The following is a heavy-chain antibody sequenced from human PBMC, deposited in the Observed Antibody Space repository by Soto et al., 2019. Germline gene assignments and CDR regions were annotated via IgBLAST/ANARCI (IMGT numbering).Heavy chain of an antibody. CDR2: ISYDGSNK. CDR3: ARDSTWIQLWLRYYFDY. D-gene: IGHD5-18*01. Sequence: QVQLVESGGGVVQPGRSLRLSCAASGFTFSSYAMHWVRQAPGKGLEWVAVISYDGSNKYYADSVKGRFTISRDNSKNTLYLQMNSLRAEDTAVYYCARDSTWIQLWLRYYFDYWVQGTLVTVSS. J-gene: IGHJ4*02. V-gene: IGHV3-30-3*01. CDR1: GFTFSSYA.